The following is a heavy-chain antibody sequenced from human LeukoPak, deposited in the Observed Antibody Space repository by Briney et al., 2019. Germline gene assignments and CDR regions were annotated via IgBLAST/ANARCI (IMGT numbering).Heavy chain of an antibody. CDR1: GFTFSSYW. CDR3: ARTGIAARPTVWFDP. CDR2: INSDGSST. V-gene: IGHV3-74*01. J-gene: IGHJ5*02. Sequence: PGGSLRLSCAASGFTFSSYWMHWVHQAPGKGLVWVSHINSDGSSTNYADSVKGRFTISRDNAKNTLYLQMNSLRAEDTAVYYCARTGIAARPTVWFDPWGQGTLVTVSS. D-gene: IGHD6-6*01.